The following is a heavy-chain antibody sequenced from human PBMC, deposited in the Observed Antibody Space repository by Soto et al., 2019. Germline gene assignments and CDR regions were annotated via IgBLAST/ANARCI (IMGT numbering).Heavy chain of an antibody. Sequence: QVQLVESGGGVVQPGRSLRLSCAASGFTFSSYAMLWVRQAPGKGLEWVAVISYDGSNKYYADSVKGRFTISRDNSKNTLYLQMNSLRAEDTAVYYCARERGQQLAYGMDVWGQGTTVTVSS. CDR3: ARERGQQLAYGMDV. J-gene: IGHJ6*02. D-gene: IGHD6-13*01. V-gene: IGHV3-30-3*01. CDR1: GFTFSSYA. CDR2: ISYDGSNK.